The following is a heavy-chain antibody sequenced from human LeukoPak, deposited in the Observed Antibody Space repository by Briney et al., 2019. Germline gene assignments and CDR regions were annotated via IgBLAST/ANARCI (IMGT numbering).Heavy chain of an antibody. CDR1: GGTFSSYA. D-gene: IGHD3-22*01. CDR3: ARGLNYYDSSGYPDY. V-gene: IGHV1-69*05. CDR2: IIPIFGTA. Sequence: ASVKVSCKASGGTFSSYAISWVRQAPGQGLEWMGRIIPIFGTANYAQKFQGRVTITTDESTSTAYMELSSLRSEDTAVYYCARGLNYYDSSGYPDYWGQGTLVTVSS. J-gene: IGHJ4*02.